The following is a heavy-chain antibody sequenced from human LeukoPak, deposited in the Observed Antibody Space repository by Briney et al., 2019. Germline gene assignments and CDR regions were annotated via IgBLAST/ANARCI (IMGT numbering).Heavy chain of an antibody. V-gene: IGHV1-2*02. CDR1: GYTFTGYY. D-gene: IGHD1-26*01. CDR3: ARGLIVGASNPMYYMDV. CDR2: INPNSGGT. Sequence: ASVKVSCKASGYTFTGYYMHWVRQAPGQGLEWMGWINPNSGGTDYAQKFQGRVTMTRDTSISTAYMELSSLRSDDTAMYYCARGLIVGASNPMYYMDVWGKGTTVSVSS. J-gene: IGHJ6*03.